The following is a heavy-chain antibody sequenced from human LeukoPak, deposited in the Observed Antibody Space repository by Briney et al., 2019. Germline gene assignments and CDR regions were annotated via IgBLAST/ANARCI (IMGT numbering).Heavy chain of an antibody. Sequence: PGGSLRLSCAASGFAFRDYYMDWVRQAPGKGLEWVAYISNSGAIIYYAESVKGRFTISRDNAKSSLYLQMNSLRAEDMALYYCARDLAMAGRDLAYCGQGTLVTVSS. CDR1: GFAFRDYY. CDR2: ISNSGAII. J-gene: IGHJ4*02. CDR3: ARDLAMAGRDLAY. V-gene: IGHV3-11*01. D-gene: IGHD6-19*01.